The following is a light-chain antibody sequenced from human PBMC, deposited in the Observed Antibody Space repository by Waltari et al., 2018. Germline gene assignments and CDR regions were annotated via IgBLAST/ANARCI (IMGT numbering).Light chain of an antibody. CDR3: QQSFITPFI. J-gene: IGKJ3*01. CDR2: AAS. CDR1: QAISNL. Sequence: DIQMTQSPSSLSASVGDRVTITCRSSQAISNLLNWYQHNPGKAPKLLIYAASNLQSGVPSRFSGGGSGTDFTLTITSLQPDDFATYYCQQSFITPFIFGPGTKVDF. V-gene: IGKV1-39*01.